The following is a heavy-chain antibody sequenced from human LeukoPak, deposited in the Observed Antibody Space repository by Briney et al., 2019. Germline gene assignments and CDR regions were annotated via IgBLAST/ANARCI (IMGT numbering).Heavy chain of an antibody. CDR3: AKARGLIGGAFDI. CDR2: ISGSGGST. D-gene: IGHD3-22*01. V-gene: IGHV3-23*01. CDR1: GFTFSSYA. J-gene: IGHJ3*02. Sequence: TGGSLRLSCAASGFTFSSYAMSWVRQAPGKGLEWVSAISGSGGSTYYADSVKGRFTISRDNSKNSLYLQMNSLRTEDTALYYCAKARGLIGGAFDIWGQGTMVTVSS.